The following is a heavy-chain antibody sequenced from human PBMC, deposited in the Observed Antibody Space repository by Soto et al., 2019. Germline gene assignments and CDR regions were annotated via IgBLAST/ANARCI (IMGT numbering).Heavy chain of an antibody. CDR3: ASEGAASTDYGRNFDY. D-gene: IGHD3-10*01. CDR1: GGSGSCNPAA. J-gene: IGHJ4*02. CDR2: TYYRSKWYD. Sequence: SQTLSLTCTISGGSGSCNPAAWNWFRQTPSRGLEWLGRTYYRSKWYDDYAVSVKGRITINPGTSKKQFSLHLNSVTPEDTAVYFCASEGAASTDYGRNFDYWGPGTLVTVSP. V-gene: IGHV6-1*01.